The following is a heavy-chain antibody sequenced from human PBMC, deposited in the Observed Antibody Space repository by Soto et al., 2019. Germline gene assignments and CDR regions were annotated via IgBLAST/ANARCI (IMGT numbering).Heavy chain of an antibody. CDR2: IYYSGST. V-gene: IGHV4-31*03. CDR1: GGSISSGGYY. J-gene: IGHJ3*02. D-gene: IGHD2-2*01. Sequence: SETLSLTCTVSGGSISSGGYYWSWIRQHPGKGLEWIGYIYYSGSTYYNPSLKSRVTISVDTSKNQFSLKLSSVTAADTAVYYCARDCSSTSCHPPGAFDIWGQGTRVTVAS. CDR3: ARDCSSTSCHPPGAFDI.